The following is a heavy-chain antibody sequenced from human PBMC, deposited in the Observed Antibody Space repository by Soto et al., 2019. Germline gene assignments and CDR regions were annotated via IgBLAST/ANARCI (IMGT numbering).Heavy chain of an antibody. Sequence: QVQLQESGPGLVKPSQTLSLTCTVSGGSISSGGYYWSWIRQHPGKGLEWIGYIYYSGSTYYNPSLKSRVTISVDTSKNQFSLKLRSVTAADTAVYYCARSPVDIVATLIDYWGQGTLVTVSS. CDR2: IYYSGST. CDR3: ARSPVDIVATLIDY. CDR1: GGSISSGGYY. D-gene: IGHD5-12*01. V-gene: IGHV4-31*03. J-gene: IGHJ4*02.